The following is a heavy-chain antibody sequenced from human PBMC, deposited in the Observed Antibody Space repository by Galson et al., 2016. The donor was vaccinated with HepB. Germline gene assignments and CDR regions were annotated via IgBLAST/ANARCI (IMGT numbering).Heavy chain of an antibody. V-gene: IGHV4-31*03. J-gene: IGHJ4*02. D-gene: IGHD2-2*01. CDR3: ASSSYQFVYY. CDR1: GGAISSDGDY. Sequence: TLSLTCTVSGGAISSDGDYWSWIRHHPGKGLEWIGYIYYSGSTYYTPSLKSRVTISVDTSKNQFSLRLSSVTAADTAVYYCASSSYQFVYYWGQGTLVTVSS. CDR2: IYYSGST.